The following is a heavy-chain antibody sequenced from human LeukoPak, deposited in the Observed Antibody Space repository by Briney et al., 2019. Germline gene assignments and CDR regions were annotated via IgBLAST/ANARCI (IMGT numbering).Heavy chain of an antibody. CDR1: GFTFDDYG. V-gene: IGHV3-20*04. J-gene: IGHJ4*02. Sequence: GGSPRLSCAAPGFTFDDYGMSWVRHTPGKRLEWVSGINWNGGSTGYADSVKGRFTISRDNAKHSLYLQMNSLRAEDTALYYCARVAVAGTFFYFDYWGQGTLVTVSS. CDR2: INWNGGST. CDR3: ARVAVAGTFFYFDY. D-gene: IGHD6-19*01.